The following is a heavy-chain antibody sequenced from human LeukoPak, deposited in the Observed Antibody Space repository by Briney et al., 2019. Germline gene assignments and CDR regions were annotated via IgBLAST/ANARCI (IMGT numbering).Heavy chain of an antibody. V-gene: IGHV3-48*04. Sequence: GGSLRLSCAASGFTFSSHSMNWVRQAPGKGLEWISYISSSSTTIYYADSVKGQFTISRDNAKNSLYLQMNSLRAEDTAVYYCARVGHSYGVDYWGQGILVTVSS. CDR1: GFTFSSHS. J-gene: IGHJ4*02. D-gene: IGHD5-18*01. CDR2: ISSSSTTI. CDR3: ARVGHSYGVDY.